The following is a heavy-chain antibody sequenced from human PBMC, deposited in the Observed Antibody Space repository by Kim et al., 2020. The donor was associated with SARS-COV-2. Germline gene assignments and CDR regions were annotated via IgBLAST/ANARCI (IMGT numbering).Heavy chain of an antibody. CDR3: ARGSRRYFDY. CDR1: GGSFSGYY. J-gene: IGHJ4*02. Sequence: SETLSLTCAVYGGSFSGYYWSWIRQPPGKGLEWIGEINHSGSTNYNPSLKSRVTISVDTSKNQFSLKLSSVTAADTAVYYCARGSRRYFDYWGQGTLVTVSS. CDR2: INHSGST. V-gene: IGHV4-34*01.